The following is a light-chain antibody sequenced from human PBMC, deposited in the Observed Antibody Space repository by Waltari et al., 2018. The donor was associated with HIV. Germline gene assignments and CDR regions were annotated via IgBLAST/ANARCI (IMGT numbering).Light chain of an antibody. CDR1: SSDVGSYKH. J-gene: IGLJ2*01. CDR2: EVS. CDR3: YSYAGSSTFVI. V-gene: IGLV2-23*02. Sequence: QSALTQPASVSGSPGQSITISCTGSSSDVGSYKHVSWYQQHPGKAPRLIIYEVSKRPSGVSNRYSASKSGKTASLTVSGLRAEDEADYYCYSYAGSSTFVIFGGGTKLTVL.